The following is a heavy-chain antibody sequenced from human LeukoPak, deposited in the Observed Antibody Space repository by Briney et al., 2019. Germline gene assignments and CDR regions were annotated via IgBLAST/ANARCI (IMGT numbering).Heavy chain of an antibody. J-gene: IGHJ5*02. CDR1: GYTFGTHW. CDR2: INPSGDFR. V-gene: IGHV1-46*01. CDR3: ARDYSGEWEQLTGWWFDP. Sequence: ASVKVSCKASGYTFGTHWMHWVRQAPGQGLEWMGIINPSGDFRSYAQKFQGRITVTRDTSTRTVYMELSDLRPEDTAVYYCARDYSGEWEQLTGWWFDPWGQGTLVIVSS. D-gene: IGHD1/OR15-1a*01.